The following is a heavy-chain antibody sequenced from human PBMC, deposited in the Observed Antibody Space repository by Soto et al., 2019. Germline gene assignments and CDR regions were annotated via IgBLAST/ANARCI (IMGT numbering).Heavy chain of an antibody. D-gene: IGHD3-10*01. V-gene: IGHV3-21*01. Sequence: EVQLVESGGGLVKPGGSLRLSCAASGFTFSSYSMNWVRQAPGKGLEWVSSISSSSSYIYYADSVKGRFTISRDNAKXXXYXXXXXXXXXXXXXXXXXXXXXXXXXGSTPDYWGQGTLVTVSS. CDR2: ISSSSSYI. CDR3: XXXXXXXXXGSTPDY. CDR1: GFTFSSYS. J-gene: IGHJ4*02.